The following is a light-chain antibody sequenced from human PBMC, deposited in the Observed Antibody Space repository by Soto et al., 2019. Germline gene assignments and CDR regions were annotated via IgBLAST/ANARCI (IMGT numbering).Light chain of an antibody. J-gene: IGLJ2*01. CDR1: SSDVGGYNY. V-gene: IGLV2-11*01. CDR3: CSYAGSYTVV. Sequence: QSALTQPRSMSGSPGQSVTISCTGTSSDVGGYNYVSWYQQHPGKAPKLMIYDVNKRPSGVPDRFSGSKSGNTASLTISGLQAEDEADYYCCSYAGSYTVVFGGGTKVTVL. CDR2: DVN.